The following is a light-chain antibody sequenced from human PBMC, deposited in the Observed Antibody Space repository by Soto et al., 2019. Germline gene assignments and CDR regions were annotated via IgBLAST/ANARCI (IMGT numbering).Light chain of an antibody. CDR2: DAS. J-gene: IGKJ4*01. CDR3: QQCSWHPFTVT. Sequence: EIVMTQSPATLSVSPGERATLSCRASQSVSRNLAGYRQKPGQAPRLLIYDASTRATGIPARFSGSGSGTEYTLTISSLQSEDSAVYCCQQCSWHPFTVTFGGGTKVEIK. CDR1: QSVSRN. V-gene: IGKV3-15*01.